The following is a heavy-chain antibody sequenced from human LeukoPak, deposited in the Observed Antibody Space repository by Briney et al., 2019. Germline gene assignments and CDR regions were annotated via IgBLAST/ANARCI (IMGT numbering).Heavy chain of an antibody. CDR3: AKLGSGYNLFDY. J-gene: IGHJ4*02. V-gene: IGHV3-30*18. CDR2: IPYDGSNK. Sequence: PGGSLTLSCAASGFTFSSYGMHWVRQPPGKGLEWVAVIPYDGSNKYYADSVKSRITNSKDNSKNQLYLQMTELRAEDTAAYYCAKLGSGYNLFDYWGQGTLVTVSS. D-gene: IGHD3-22*01. CDR1: GFTFSSYG.